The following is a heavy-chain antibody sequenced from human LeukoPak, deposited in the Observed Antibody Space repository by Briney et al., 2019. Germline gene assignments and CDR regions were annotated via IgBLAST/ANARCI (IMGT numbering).Heavy chain of an antibody. CDR1: GYTFTSYD. CDR3: ARGGYYGSGKGYDDWFDP. D-gene: IGHD3-10*01. V-gene: IGHV1-8*01. CDR2: MNPNSGNT. J-gene: IGHJ5*02. Sequence: GASVKVSCKASGYTFTSYDINWVRQATGQGLEWMGWMNPNSGNTGYAQKFQGRVTMTRNTSISTAYMELSSLRSEDTAVYYCARGGYYGSGKGYDDWFDPWGQGTLVTVSS.